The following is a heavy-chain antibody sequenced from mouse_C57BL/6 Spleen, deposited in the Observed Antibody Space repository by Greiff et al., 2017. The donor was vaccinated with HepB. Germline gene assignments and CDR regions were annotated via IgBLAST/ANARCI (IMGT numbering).Heavy chain of an antibody. CDR1: GYTFTSYW. Sequence: VQLQQSGAELVKPGASVKLSCKASGYTFTSYWMHWVKQRPGRGLEWIGRIDPNSGGTKYNEKFKSKATLTVDKPSSTAYMQLSSLTSEDSAVYYCAREGVITTVVEYWYFDVWGTGTTVTVSS. J-gene: IGHJ1*03. D-gene: IGHD1-1*01. V-gene: IGHV1-72*01. CDR2: IDPNSGGT. CDR3: AREGVITTVVEYWYFDV.